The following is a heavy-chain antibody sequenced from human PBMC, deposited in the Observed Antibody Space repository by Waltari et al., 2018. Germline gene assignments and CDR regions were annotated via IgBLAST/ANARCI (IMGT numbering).Heavy chain of an antibody. D-gene: IGHD3-10*01. V-gene: IGHV3-15*07. CDR1: GFTFNNDW. CDR3: TQIALWFGDPVDY. Sequence: EVQLVESGGGLVEPGGSLRLSCGASGFTFNNDWMHWVRQAPGKGLEWLGRIQSDTYRGTTDYAAPVRGRFTISRDDSKNTLYLQMNSLKTEDTAVYYCTQIALWFGDPVDYWGQGTLVTVSA. J-gene: IGHJ4*02. CDR2: IQSDTYRGTT.